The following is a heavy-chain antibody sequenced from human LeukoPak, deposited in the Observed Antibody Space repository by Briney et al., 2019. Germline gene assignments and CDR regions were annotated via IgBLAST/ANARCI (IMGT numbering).Heavy chain of an antibody. CDR1: GGSISSYY. CDR2: IYYSGST. CDR3: ARHLRSSSGRGPFDY. D-gene: IGHD3-3*01. V-gene: IGHV4-59*08. Sequence: PSETLSLTCTVSGGSISSYYWSSIRQPPGKGLEWIRYIYYSGSTNYNPSLKSRVTISVDTSKNQFSLKLSSVTAADTAVYYCARHLRSSSGRGPFDYWGQGTLVTVSS. J-gene: IGHJ4*02.